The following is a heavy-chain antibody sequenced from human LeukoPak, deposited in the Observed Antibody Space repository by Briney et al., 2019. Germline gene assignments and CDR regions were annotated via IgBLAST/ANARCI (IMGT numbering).Heavy chain of an antibody. CDR3: AKDGGLWVSAHWGDS. CDR1: GFTFSSHW. V-gene: IGHV3-74*01. J-gene: IGHJ4*02. Sequence: GGSLRLSCAASGFTFSSHWMHWVRQAPGKGLVWVSRINSDGSSISYADSVKGRFTISRDNAKNTLYLQMNSLRAEDTAVYYCAKDGGLWVSAHWGDSWGRGTLVTVSS. CDR2: INSDGSSI. D-gene: IGHD7-27*01.